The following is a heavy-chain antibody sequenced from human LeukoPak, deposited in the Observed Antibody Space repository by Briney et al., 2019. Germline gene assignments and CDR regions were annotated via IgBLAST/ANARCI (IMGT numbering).Heavy chain of an antibody. Sequence: GGSLRLSCEASGFTFSSYWMHWVRQVPGKGLAWVSRITSDGSSTSYADSVKGRFTISRDNAKNTLYLQMNSLRAEDTAVYYCAELTSMVEQYWGQGTLVTSST. CDR3: AELTSMVEQY. CDR2: ITSDGSST. CDR1: GFTFSSYW. D-gene: IGHD3-10*01. J-gene: IGHJ4*02. V-gene: IGHV3-74*01.